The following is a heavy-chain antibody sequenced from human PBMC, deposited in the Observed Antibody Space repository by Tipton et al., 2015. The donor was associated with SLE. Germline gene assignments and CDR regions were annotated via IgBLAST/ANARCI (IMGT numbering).Heavy chain of an antibody. CDR1: GFTFSTSD. Sequence: SLRLSCAASGFTFSTSDMYWVRQAPGKGLEWVAVIWYDGSNKYYADSVKGRFAISRDNAKNSLYLQMNSLRVEDTAVYYCTRDGAYSYFDSWGQGTLVTVSS. V-gene: IGHV3-33*01. J-gene: IGHJ4*02. CDR2: IWYDGSNK. CDR3: TRDGAYSYFDS. D-gene: IGHD2-15*01.